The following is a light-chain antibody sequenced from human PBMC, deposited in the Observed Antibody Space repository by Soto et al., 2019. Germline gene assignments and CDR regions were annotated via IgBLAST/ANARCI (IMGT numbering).Light chain of an antibody. V-gene: IGLV2-14*01. Sequence: QSALTQPASVSGSPGQSITISCTGTSSDVGGYNYVSWYQQHPGKAPKLMIYDVSNRPSGVSNRFSGSKSGNTASLTISGRQAEDEADYNCSAYTSSSTLGVFGGGTK. CDR3: SAYTSSSTLGV. CDR2: DVS. CDR1: SSDVGGYNY. J-gene: IGLJ2*01.